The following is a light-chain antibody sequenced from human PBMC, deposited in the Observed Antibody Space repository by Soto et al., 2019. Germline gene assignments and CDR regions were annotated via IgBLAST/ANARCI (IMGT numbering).Light chain of an antibody. J-gene: IGKJ1*01. Sequence: DIQMTQSPSTLSASVGDRVTITCRASQTISSWLAWFQQKPGKAPKLLIYDASTLESGVPSRFSGSGSGTEFTLAISSLQPDDSATYYCRQYNSYWTFGQGTKVDIK. CDR3: RQYNSYWT. CDR2: DAS. CDR1: QTISSW. V-gene: IGKV1-5*01.